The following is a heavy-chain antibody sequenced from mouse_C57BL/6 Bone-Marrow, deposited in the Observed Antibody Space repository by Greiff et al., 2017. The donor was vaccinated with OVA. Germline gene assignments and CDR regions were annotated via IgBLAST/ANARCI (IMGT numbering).Heavy chain of an antibody. CDR3: AAGTSGWFAY. V-gene: IGHV1-53*01. CDR2: INPSNGGT. J-gene: IGHJ3*01. D-gene: IGHD4-1*01. Sequence: QVHVKQSGTELVKPGASVKLSCKASGYTFTSYWMHWVKQRPGQGLEWIGNINPSNGGTNYNEKFKSKATLTVDKSSSTAYMQLSSLTSEDSAVYYCAAGTSGWFAYWGQGTLVTVSA. CDR1: GYTFTSYW.